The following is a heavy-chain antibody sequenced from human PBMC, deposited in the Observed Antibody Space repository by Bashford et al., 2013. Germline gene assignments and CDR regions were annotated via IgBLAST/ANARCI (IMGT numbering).Heavy chain of an antibody. CDR2: LLQWEH. V-gene: IGHV4-59*01. Sequence: SSETLSLTCTVSGGYLSSYYWSWSGSPQEGTGVDWVYLLQWEHQLQPSLKSRVTISVDTSKNQFSLKLRSVTAADTAVYYCARVARGGTYWYIDLWGRGTLVTVSS. CDR1: GGYLSSYY. CDR3: ARVARGGTYWYIDL. J-gene: IGHJ2*01. D-gene: IGHD1-26*01.